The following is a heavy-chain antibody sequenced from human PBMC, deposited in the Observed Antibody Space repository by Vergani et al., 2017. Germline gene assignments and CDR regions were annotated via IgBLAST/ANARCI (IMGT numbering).Heavy chain of an antibody. J-gene: IGHJ4*02. CDR3: ARSYIAAAGTDY. Sequence: QVQLVQSGAEVKKPGASVKVSCKAFGYTFTSYYMHWVRQAPGQGLGWMGLINPSGGSTSSAQKFQGRVPMTRDTSTSTVYMELSSLRSEDTAVYYCARSYIAAAGTDYWGQGTLVTVSS. D-gene: IGHD6-13*01. CDR2: INPSGGST. CDR1: GYTFTSYY. V-gene: IGHV1-46*03.